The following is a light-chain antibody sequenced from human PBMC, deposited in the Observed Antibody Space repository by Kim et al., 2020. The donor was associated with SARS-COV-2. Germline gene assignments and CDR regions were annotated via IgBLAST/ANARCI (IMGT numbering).Light chain of an antibody. V-gene: IGKV1-39*01. Sequence: GDTVTITCRASQDISQYLNWYQQKPGHAPKFLIFAASNLRSGVPSRFSGGGSGTDFTLTISNLQPEDFATYFCQQSYSNPKYTFGQGTK. CDR1: QDISQY. J-gene: IGKJ2*01. CDR3: QQSYSNPKYT. CDR2: AAS.